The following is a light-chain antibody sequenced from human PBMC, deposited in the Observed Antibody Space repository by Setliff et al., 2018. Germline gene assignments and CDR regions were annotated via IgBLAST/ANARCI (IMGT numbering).Light chain of an antibody. CDR3: SSYTSSSTRV. V-gene: IGLV2-14*01. Sequence: GSPGQSITISCTGTSSDVGYYNYVSWYQQHPGKAPKLMIYEVSNRPSGVSNRFSGSKSGNTASLTISGLQAEDEADYYCSSYTSSSTRVFGTGTKVTV. CDR2: EVS. CDR1: SSDVGYYNY. J-gene: IGLJ1*01.